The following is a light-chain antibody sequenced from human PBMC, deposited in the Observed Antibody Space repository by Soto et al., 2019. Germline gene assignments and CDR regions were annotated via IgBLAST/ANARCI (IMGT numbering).Light chain of an antibody. CDR2: WAS. CDR1: QSLLYSSNNKNY. J-gene: IGKJ2*01. Sequence: DIVMTQSPDSLAVSLGERATINCKSTQSLLYSSNNKNYLAWYQQKPRQPPKLLIHWASTRESGVPDRFSGSGSGTDFTLAISNLQAEDVAAYYCQQYYSTPRTFGQGTKVEIK. CDR3: QQYYSTPRT. V-gene: IGKV4-1*01.